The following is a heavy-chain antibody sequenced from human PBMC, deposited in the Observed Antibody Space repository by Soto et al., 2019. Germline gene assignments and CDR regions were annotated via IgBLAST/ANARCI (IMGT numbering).Heavy chain of an antibody. V-gene: IGHV2-70*04. Sequence: YGPTVVNPTRTRTLTCTFSGVSLSTGGRRGSWIRRPPGKALEWLARIDWDDDKFYNTSLTTRLAISKDSSKNPVGLTMTNMDPVDTATYSCARMFHCRGGNCPFDYWGQGALVTVSS. D-gene: IGHD2-15*01. CDR1: GVSLSTGGRR. CDR3: ARMFHCRGGNCPFDY. J-gene: IGHJ4*02. CDR2: IDWDDDK.